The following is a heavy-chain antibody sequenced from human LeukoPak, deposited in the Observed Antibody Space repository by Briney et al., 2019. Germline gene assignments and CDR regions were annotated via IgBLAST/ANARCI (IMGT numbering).Heavy chain of an antibody. CDR2: IWYDGSNK. D-gene: IGHD5-18*01. Sequence: GGSLRLSCAASGFTFSSYGMHWVRQAPGKGLEWVAVIWYDGSNKYYADSVKGRFTISRDNSKNTLYLQMNSLRAEDTAVYYCARSKYSYGSYYLDYWGQGTLVTVSS. CDR1: GFTFSSYG. J-gene: IGHJ4*02. CDR3: ARSKYSYGSYYLDY. V-gene: IGHV3-33*01.